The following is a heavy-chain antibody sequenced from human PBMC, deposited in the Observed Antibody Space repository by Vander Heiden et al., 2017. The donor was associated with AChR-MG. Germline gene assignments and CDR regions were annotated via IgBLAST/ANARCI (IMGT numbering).Heavy chain of an antibody. CDR2: ISSSGSTI. CDR3: ARDGGYQLLQGWFDP. V-gene: IGHV3-11*01. J-gene: IGHJ5*02. Sequence: QVQLVESGGGLVKPGGSLRLPCTASAFTFSDYYMSWIRQDPGKGLEWVSYISSSGSTIYYADAVKGRFTISRDNAKNSLYLQMNSLRAEDTAVDYCARDGGYQLLQGWFDPWGQGTLVTVSS. D-gene: IGHD2-2*01. CDR1: AFTFSDYY.